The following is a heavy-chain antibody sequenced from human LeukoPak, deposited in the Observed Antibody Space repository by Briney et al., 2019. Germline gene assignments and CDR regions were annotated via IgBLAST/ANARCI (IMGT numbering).Heavy chain of an antibody. Sequence: ASVKVSCKASGYTFTGYYMHWVRQAPGQGLEWMGWINPNSGGTNYAQKFQGRVTMTRDTSISTAYMELSGLRSDDTAVYYCARDPFRYDFWSGYYRNWFDPWGQGTLVTVSS. D-gene: IGHD3-3*01. CDR2: INPNSGGT. CDR1: GYTFTGYY. V-gene: IGHV1-2*02. CDR3: ARDPFRYDFWSGYYRNWFDP. J-gene: IGHJ5*02.